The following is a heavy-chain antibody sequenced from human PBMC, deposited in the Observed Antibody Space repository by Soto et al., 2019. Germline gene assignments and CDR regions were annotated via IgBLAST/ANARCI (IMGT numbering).Heavy chain of an antibody. CDR3: ARVKTVAGTKGGYYYYYGMDV. Sequence: SSETLSLTCAVYGGSFSGYYWSWIRQPPGKGLEWIGEINHSGSTNYNPSLKSRVTISVDTSKNQFSLKLSSVTAADTAVYCCARVKTVAGTKGGYYYYYGMDVWGQGTTVTVSS. CDR2: INHSGST. J-gene: IGHJ6*02. CDR1: GGSFSGYY. V-gene: IGHV4-34*01. D-gene: IGHD6-19*01.